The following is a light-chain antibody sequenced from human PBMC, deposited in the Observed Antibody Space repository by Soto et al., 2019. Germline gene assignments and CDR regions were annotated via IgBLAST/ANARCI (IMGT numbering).Light chain of an antibody. CDR1: SSDVGGYKF. CDR2: EVS. Sequence: QSALTQPASVSVSPGQSITISCTGTSSDVGGYKFVSWYQQHPGKAPKLMIYEVSNRPSGVSNRFSGSKSGNTASLTISGLQAEDEADYNCSSYTTSSTRVFGGGTKVTVL. V-gene: IGLV2-14*01. CDR3: SSYTTSSTRV. J-gene: IGLJ3*02.